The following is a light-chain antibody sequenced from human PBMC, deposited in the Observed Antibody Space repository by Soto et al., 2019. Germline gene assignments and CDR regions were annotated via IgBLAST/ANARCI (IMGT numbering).Light chain of an antibody. CDR1: DSNIGSNS. Sequence: LTQPPSASGTAGQVVTISCSGGDSNIGSNSVYWYQHLPRMAPKLLIYYNNQRPSGVPDRFSGSRSGTSASLAIVGLRSEDEAVYYCAAWDASLSACVFGNGTKVTVL. V-gene: IGLV1-47*02. CDR3: AAWDASLSACV. CDR2: YNN. J-gene: IGLJ1*01.